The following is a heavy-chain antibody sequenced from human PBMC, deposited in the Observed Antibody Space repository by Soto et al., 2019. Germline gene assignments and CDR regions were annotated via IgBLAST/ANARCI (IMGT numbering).Heavy chain of an antibody. D-gene: IGHD3-10*01. J-gene: IGHJ6*02. Sequence: GASVKVSCKASGYTLTTYAISWVRQAPGQGLEWMGWISGYNDNTHYAQKLQDRVTMTTDISTSTAYIELRRLRSDDTAIYYCARDSGYFYFYGMDLWGQGTTVTVSS. CDR3: ARDSGYFYFYGMDL. V-gene: IGHV1-18*01. CDR2: ISGYNDNT. CDR1: GYTLTTYA.